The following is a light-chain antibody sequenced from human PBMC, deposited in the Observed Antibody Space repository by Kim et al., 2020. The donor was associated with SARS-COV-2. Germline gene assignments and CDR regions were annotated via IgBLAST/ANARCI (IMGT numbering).Light chain of an antibody. Sequence: QAGLTQPPSVSKGLRQTATLTCTGNSNNVGNQGAAWLQQHQGHPPKLLSYRNNNRPSGISERLSASRSENTASLTITGLQPEDEADYYCSAWDSSLSAWVFGRGTKLTVL. CDR1: SNNVGNQG. CDR2: RNN. CDR3: SAWDSSLSAWV. J-gene: IGLJ3*02. V-gene: IGLV10-54*01.